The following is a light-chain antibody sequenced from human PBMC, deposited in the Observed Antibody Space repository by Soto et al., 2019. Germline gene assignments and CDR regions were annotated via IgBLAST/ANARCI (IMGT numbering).Light chain of an antibody. CDR3: HKYNSAPMT. Sequence: DIQMTQSPSSLSASVGDRVTITCRAIQGISNYLAWYQQKPGKVPKLLIYAASTLQSGVPSRFSGSGSGTDFTLTISSLQPEDVATYYCHKYNSAPMTFGQGTKVEIK. CDR2: AAS. CDR1: QGISNY. J-gene: IGKJ1*01. V-gene: IGKV1-27*01.